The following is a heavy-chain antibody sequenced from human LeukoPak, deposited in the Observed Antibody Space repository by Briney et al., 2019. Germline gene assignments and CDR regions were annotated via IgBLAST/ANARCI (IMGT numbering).Heavy chain of an antibody. CDR1: GYRFTDYW. J-gene: IGHJ4*02. V-gene: IGHV5-51*01. CDR2: IYPGDSDT. Sequence: GESLKISCKGSGYRFTDYWIAWVRQMPGKGLEWMGIIYPGDSDTRYSPSFQGQVTISADKSISTAYLQWSSLKASDTAMYYCARHGDSSSWGNWGQGTLVTVSS. CDR3: ARHGDSSSWGN. D-gene: IGHD6-13*01.